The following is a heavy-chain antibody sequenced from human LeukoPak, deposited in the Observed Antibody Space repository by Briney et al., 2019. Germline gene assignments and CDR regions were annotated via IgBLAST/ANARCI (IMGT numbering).Heavy chain of an antibody. D-gene: IGHD6-19*01. Sequence: PSETLSLTCAVSGYSISSSNWWGWIRQPPGKGLEWIGYIYYSGSTYYNPSLKSRVTMSVDTSKNQFSLKLSSVTTVDTAVYYCAKGVAGTLRFQHWGQGTLVTVSS. V-gene: IGHV4-28*01. CDR1: GYSISSSNW. CDR3: AKGVAGTLRFQH. J-gene: IGHJ1*01. CDR2: IYYSGST.